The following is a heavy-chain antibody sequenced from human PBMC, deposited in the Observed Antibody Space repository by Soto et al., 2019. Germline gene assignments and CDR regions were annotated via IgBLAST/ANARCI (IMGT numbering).Heavy chain of an antibody. V-gene: IGHV1-69*10. Sequence: SVKVSCKVSGGTLNSQSITWVRQAPGQGLEWMGGIIPMLGTPTDAQKFRGRVTISADTSTSTVYMELRSLSSQDTAVYYCATSLAARRKPYNWLDAWGQGTLVTVSS. J-gene: IGHJ5*02. CDR3: ATSLAARRKPYNWLDA. D-gene: IGHD6-6*01. CDR2: IIPMLGTP. CDR1: GGTLNSQS.